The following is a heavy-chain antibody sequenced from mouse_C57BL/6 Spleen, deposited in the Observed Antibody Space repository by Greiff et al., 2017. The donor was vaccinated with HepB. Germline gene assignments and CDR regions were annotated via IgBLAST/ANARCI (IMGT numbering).Heavy chain of an antibody. CDR2: IDPSDSYT. CDR3: ARSDYDGDWYFDV. Sequence: VQLQQPGAELVKPGASVKLSCKASGYTFTSYWMQWVKQRPGQGLEWIGEIDPSDSYTNYNQKFKGKATLTVDTSSSTAYMQLSSLTSEDSAVYYCARSDYDGDWYFDVWGTGTTVTVSS. V-gene: IGHV1-50*01. D-gene: IGHD2-4*01. CDR1: GYTFTSYW. J-gene: IGHJ1*03.